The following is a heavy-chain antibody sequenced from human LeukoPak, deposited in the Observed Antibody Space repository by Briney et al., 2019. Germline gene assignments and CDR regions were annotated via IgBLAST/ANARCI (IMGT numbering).Heavy chain of an antibody. CDR3: AKDLTGYSSSYYFDY. V-gene: IGHV3-21*04. D-gene: IGHD6-13*01. CDR1: GFTFISYS. CDR2: ISGSSSYI. J-gene: IGHJ4*02. Sequence: PGGSLRLSCAASGFTFISYSMNWVRQAPGKGLEWVSSISGSSSYIYYGDSVKGRFTISRDNTKNSLYLQMNSLRAEDTAVYYCAKDLTGYSSSYYFDYWGQGTLVTVSS.